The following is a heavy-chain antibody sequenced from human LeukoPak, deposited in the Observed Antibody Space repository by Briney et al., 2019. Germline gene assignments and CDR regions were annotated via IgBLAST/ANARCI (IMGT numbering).Heavy chain of an antibody. D-gene: IGHD5-24*01. CDR3: AKDRVGDGYNRGYFDY. V-gene: IGHV3-23*01. J-gene: IGHJ4*02. CDR2: ISGSGGST. CDR1: GFTFSSYA. Sequence: TGGSLRLSCAASGFTFSSYAMSWVRQAPGKGLEWVSTISGSGGSTYYADSVKGRFTISRDNSKNTLYLQMNSLRAEDTAVYCCAKDRVGDGYNRGYFDYWGQGTLVTASS.